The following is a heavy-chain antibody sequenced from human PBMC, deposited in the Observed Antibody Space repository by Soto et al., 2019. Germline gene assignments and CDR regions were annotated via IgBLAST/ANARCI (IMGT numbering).Heavy chain of an antibody. V-gene: IGHV6-1*01. D-gene: IGHD3-10*01. CDR2: TYYRSKWYN. Sequence: PSRTLSLTCAISGDSVSSNSAAWNWRRQSPSRGLEWLGRTYYRSKWYNDYAVSVKSRITTNPDTSKNQFSLQLNSVTPEDTVVYYCARTGELWMYYFDYWGQGTLVTVSS. J-gene: IGHJ4*02. CDR1: GDSVSSNSAA. CDR3: ARTGELWMYYFDY.